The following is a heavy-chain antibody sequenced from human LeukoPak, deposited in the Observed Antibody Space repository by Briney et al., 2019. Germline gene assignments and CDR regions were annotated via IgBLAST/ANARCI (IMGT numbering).Heavy chain of an antibody. Sequence: PSETLSLTCTVSGGSNSSSSYYWGWIRQPPGKGLEWIGSIYYSGSTYYNPSLKSRVTISVDASKNQFSLKLSSVTAADTAVYYCARCTATDYYDSSGYPVLLDYWGQGTLVTVSS. J-gene: IGHJ4*02. CDR2: IYYSGST. D-gene: IGHD3-22*01. CDR1: GGSNSSSSYY. CDR3: ARCTATDYYDSSGYPVLLDY. V-gene: IGHV4-39*07.